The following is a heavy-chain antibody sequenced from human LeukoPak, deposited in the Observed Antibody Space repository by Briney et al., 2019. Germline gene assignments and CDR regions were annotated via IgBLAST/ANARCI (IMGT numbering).Heavy chain of an antibody. Sequence: ASVKVSCKASGGTFSSYTISWVRQAPGQGLEWMGRVIPILGIANYAQKFQGRVTITADKSTSTAYMELSSLRSEDTAVYYCARTTPEVGATRHDAFDIWGQGTMVTVSS. CDR1: GGTFSSYT. J-gene: IGHJ3*02. V-gene: IGHV1-69*02. CDR2: VIPILGIA. CDR3: ARTTPEVGATRHDAFDI. D-gene: IGHD1-26*01.